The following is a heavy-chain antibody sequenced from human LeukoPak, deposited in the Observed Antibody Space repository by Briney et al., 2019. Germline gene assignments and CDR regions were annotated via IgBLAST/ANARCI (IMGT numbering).Heavy chain of an antibody. V-gene: IGHV3-30*04. J-gene: IGHJ4*02. CDR1: GSTFSSYA. CDR3: ARDKYYYDSSGFIDY. D-gene: IGHD3-22*01. Sequence: GGSLRLSCAASGSTFSSYAMHWVRQAPGKGLEWVAVISYDGSNKYYADSVKGRFTISRDNSKNTLYLQMNSLRAEDTAVYYCARDKYYYDSSGFIDYWGQGTLVTVSS. CDR2: ISYDGSNK.